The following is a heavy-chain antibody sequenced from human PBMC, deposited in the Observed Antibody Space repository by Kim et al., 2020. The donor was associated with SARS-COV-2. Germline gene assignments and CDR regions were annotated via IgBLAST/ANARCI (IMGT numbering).Heavy chain of an antibody. Sequence: YYADSVKGRFTISRDNAKNSLYLQMNSLRDEDTAVYYCARDRSSSWLFDYWGQGTLVTVSS. D-gene: IGHD6-13*01. J-gene: IGHJ4*02. CDR3: ARDRSSSWLFDY. V-gene: IGHV3-48*02.